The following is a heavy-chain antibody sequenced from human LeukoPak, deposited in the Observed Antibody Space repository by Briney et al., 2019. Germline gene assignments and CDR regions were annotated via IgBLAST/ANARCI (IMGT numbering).Heavy chain of an antibody. CDR2: IIPILGIA. CDR3: ARVNPEMVPDY. CDR1: GGTFSSYA. J-gene: IGHJ4*02. D-gene: IGHD1-14*01. Sequence: ASVKVSCKASGGTFSSYAISWVRQAPGQGLEWMGRIIPILGIANYAQKFQGRVTITADKSTSTAYMELSSLRSEDTAVYYCARVNPEMVPDYWGQGTLVTVSS. V-gene: IGHV1-69*04.